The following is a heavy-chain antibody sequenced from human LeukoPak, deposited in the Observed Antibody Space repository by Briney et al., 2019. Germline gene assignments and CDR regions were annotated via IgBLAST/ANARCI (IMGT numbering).Heavy chain of an antibody. D-gene: IGHD5-18*01. J-gene: IGHJ4*02. Sequence: ASVKVSCKASGYTFTGYYMHWVRQAPGQGLEWMGWINPNSGGTNYAQKFQGRVTMTRDTSTSTVYMELSSLRSEDTAVYYCAREKGYSYESHLDYWGQGTLVTVSS. CDR1: GYTFTGYY. CDR3: AREKGYSYESHLDY. CDR2: INPNSGGT. V-gene: IGHV1-2*02.